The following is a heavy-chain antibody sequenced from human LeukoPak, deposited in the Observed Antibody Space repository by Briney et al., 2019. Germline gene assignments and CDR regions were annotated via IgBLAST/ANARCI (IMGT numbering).Heavy chain of an antibody. V-gene: IGHV1-2*02. CDR2: INPNSGGT. J-gene: IGHJ4*02. Sequence: ASVKVSCKASGYTFTGYYMHWVRQAPGQGLEWMGWINPNSGGTNYAQKFQGRVTMTRDTSISTAYMELSRLRSEDTAVYYCARDYDSSGYCGYWGQGTLVTVSS. CDR1: GYTFTGYY. CDR3: ARDYDSSGYCGY. D-gene: IGHD3-22*01.